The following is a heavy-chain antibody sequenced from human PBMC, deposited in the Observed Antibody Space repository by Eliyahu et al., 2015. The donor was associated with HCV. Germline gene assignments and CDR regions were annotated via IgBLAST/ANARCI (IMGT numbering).Heavy chain of an antibody. D-gene: IGHD4-17*01. CDR3: AREASMTSVISPLDH. V-gene: IGHV3-48*01. CDR1: GFPFGSYX. J-gene: IGHJ1*01. CDR2: SHYRGNTK. Sequence: EVQLVESGGGLAQPGGSLRLSCEAXGFPFGSYXVNWVHQAPGKGLEWVAHSHYRGNTKDYANSVKGRFTISRDNARNTLFLEMNSLRVDDTAVYYCAREASMTSVISPLDHWGQGTLVTVSS.